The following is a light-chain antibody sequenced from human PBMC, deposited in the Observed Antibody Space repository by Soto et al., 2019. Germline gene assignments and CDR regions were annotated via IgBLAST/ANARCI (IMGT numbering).Light chain of an antibody. CDR3: QQRSDWPLT. Sequence: EIVLTQSPTTLSLSPGEGATLSCRASQSVSSYFAWYQQKPGQAPRLLIYDASTRAAGIPARFSGSGSGTDFTLTISSLEPGDFAVYYCQQRSDWPLTFGGGTKVDIK. CDR2: DAS. CDR1: QSVSSY. J-gene: IGKJ4*01. V-gene: IGKV3-11*01.